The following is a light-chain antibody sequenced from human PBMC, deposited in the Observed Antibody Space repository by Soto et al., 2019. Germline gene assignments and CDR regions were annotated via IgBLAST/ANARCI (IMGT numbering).Light chain of an antibody. CDR2: KST. CDR3: QQYNDFQYT. J-gene: IGKJ2*01. Sequence: DIQMTQSPSTLSASVGDGVTITCRASQSIGSWLAWYQQKPGKAPKLLIYKSTNLQSGVPSPFSGSGSVTDFSLTISSLQPVDSATYFCQQYNDFQYTLGPGTKLEI. V-gene: IGKV1-5*03. CDR1: QSIGSW.